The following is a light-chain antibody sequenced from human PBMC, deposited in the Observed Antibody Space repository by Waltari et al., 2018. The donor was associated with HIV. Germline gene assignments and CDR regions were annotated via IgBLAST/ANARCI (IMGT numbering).Light chain of an antibody. Sequence: QSVLTQPPSASGTPGQRVTISCSGSSSNIESNYVYWYQQLPGTAPKLLIYRNNQRPSGFPDRFSVSKSGTSASLAISGLRSEDEAEYYCAAWDDSLRGVFGGGTKLTVL. CDR1: SSNIESNY. V-gene: IGLV1-47*01. CDR3: AAWDDSLRGV. J-gene: IGLJ2*01. CDR2: RNN.